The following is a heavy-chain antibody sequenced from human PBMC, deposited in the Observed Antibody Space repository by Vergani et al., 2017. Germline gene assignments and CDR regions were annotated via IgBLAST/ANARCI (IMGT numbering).Heavy chain of an antibody. CDR2: IRSKAYGGTT. V-gene: IGHV3-49*04. CDR1: GFTFSIYA. D-gene: IGHD4-17*01. Sequence: EVQLLESGGGLVQPGGSLRLSCAASGFTFSIYAMSWVRQAPGKGLEWVGFIRSKAYGGTTEYAASVKGRFTISRDDSKSIAYLQMNSLKTEDTAVYYCTRALYGEGYWGQGTLVTVSS. CDR3: TRALYGEGY. J-gene: IGHJ4*02.